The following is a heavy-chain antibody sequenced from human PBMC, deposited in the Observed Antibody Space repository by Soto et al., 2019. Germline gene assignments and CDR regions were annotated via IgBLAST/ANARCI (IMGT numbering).Heavy chain of an antibody. V-gene: IGHV4-61*01. J-gene: IGHJ3*02. CDR2: IYYSGST. Sequence: SETLSLPCTVSGCSVTRCTYYWISIRQPPGKGLEYIGYIYYSGSTNYNPSLNSRVTISVDTPKNQFSLKLSSATAADTALYYCASANAGAFNIWGQGTMVTVSS. CDR3: ASANAGAFNI. CDR1: GCSVTRCTYY.